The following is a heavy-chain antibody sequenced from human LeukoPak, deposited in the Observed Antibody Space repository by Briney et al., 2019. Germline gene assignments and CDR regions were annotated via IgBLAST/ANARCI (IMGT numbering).Heavy chain of an antibody. CDR3: ARGGGVTAATANFDF. Sequence: GRSLRLSCAASGFSFSNYWMSWVRQAPGKGLEWVANIKQDGSENYYVDSVKGRFTISRDNAKSSLFLQMNSLRAEDTALYYCARGGGVTAATANFDFWGQGTLVTVSS. CDR2: IKQDGSEN. J-gene: IGHJ4*02. V-gene: IGHV3-7*03. CDR1: GFSFSNYW. D-gene: IGHD6-13*01.